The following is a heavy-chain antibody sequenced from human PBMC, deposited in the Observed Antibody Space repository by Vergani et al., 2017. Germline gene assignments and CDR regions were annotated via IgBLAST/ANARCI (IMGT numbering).Heavy chain of an antibody. CDR1: GCSISSGDYY. V-gene: IGHV4-30-4*08. CDR2: IYYSGST. J-gene: IGHJ4*02. Sequence: QVQLPESGPGLVKPSQTLSLTCTVSGCSISSGDYYWSWIRQPPGKGLECIGYIYYSGSTYYNPSLKSRVTISVDTSKNQFSLKLSSVTAADTAVYYCARAVGGYSYFVDYWGQGTLVTVSS. D-gene: IGHD5-18*01. CDR3: ARAVGGYSYFVDY.